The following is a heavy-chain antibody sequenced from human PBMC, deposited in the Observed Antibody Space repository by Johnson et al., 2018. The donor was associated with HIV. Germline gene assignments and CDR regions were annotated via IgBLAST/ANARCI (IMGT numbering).Heavy chain of an antibody. CDR2: MYTGGTT. V-gene: IGHV3-NL1*01. Sequence: QVQLVESGGGVVQPGGSLRLSCAASGFSFSSYAMHWVRQAPGKGLEWVSVMYTGGTTYYADAVKGRFTISRDNSKNTLYLQMNSLRAEDTAVYYCARDGESQQLPLGDAFDVWGQGTMVTVSS. CDR3: ARDGESQQLPLGDAFDV. J-gene: IGHJ3*01. D-gene: IGHD6-13*01. CDR1: GFSFSSYA.